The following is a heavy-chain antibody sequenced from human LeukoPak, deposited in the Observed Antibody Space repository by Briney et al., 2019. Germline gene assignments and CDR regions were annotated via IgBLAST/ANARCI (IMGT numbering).Heavy chain of an antibody. CDR2: IWYDGSNK. CDR3: AKDRARGGTTDFDY. CDR1: GFTFSSYG. Sequence: PGGSLRLSCAASGFTFSSYGMHWVRQAPGKGLEWVAVIWYDGSNKYYADSVKGQFAISRDNSKNTLYLQMNSLRAEDTAVYFCAKDRARGGTTDFDYWGQGTLVTVSS. D-gene: IGHD1-7*01. J-gene: IGHJ4*02. V-gene: IGHV3-33*06.